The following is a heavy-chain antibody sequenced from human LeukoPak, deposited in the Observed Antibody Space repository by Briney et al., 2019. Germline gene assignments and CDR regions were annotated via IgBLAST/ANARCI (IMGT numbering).Heavy chain of an antibody. J-gene: IGHJ4*02. V-gene: IGHV3-30*04. CDR2: ISYDGSKK. CDR3: AGYIAAAGTSAFDY. CDR1: GFMFNNHA. Sequence: GGSLRLSCAASGFMFNNHAMHWVRQAPGKGLEWMAVISYDGSKKSYADFVRGRLNISRDNSKNTVYLEVNSLRAEDTGVYYCAGYIAAAGTSAFDYWGQGTLVTVSS. D-gene: IGHD6-13*01.